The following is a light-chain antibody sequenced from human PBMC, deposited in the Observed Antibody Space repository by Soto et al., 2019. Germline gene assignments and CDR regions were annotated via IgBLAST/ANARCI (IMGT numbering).Light chain of an antibody. V-gene: IGLV2-14*01. CDR3: SSYTSRNTIEV. CDR1: SSDVGGSNY. Sequence: QSALIQPASVSGSPGQSITISCTGTSSDVGGSNYVSWYQHHPHRAPKLLIYEVSYRPSGVSNRFSGSKSGNTASLTISGLQADDAADYYCSSYTSRNTIEVFGCGTKLTV. CDR2: EVS. J-gene: IGLJ1*01.